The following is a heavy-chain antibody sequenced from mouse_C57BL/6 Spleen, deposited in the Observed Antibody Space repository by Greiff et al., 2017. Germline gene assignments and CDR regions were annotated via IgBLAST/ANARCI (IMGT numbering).Heavy chain of an antibody. Sequence: QVQLQQPGAELVRPGSSVKLSCKASGYTFTSYWMHWVKQRPIQGLEWIGNIDPSDSETHYNQKFKDKATLTVDKSSSTAYMQLSSLTSEDSAVYYCAREDDYGRDFDYWGQGTTLTVSS. CDR3: AREDDYGRDFDY. V-gene: IGHV1-52*01. J-gene: IGHJ2*01. D-gene: IGHD2-4*01. CDR2: IDPSDSET. CDR1: GYTFTSYW.